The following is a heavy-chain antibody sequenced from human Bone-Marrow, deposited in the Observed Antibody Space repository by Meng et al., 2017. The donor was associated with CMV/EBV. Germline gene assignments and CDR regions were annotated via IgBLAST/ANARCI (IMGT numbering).Heavy chain of an antibody. CDR2: IYYNGGT. J-gene: IGHJ5*02. V-gene: IGHV4-61*01. CDR1: GGSVSRGSYY. Sequence: SETLSLTCTVSGGSVSRGSYYWNWIRQTPGKGLEWIGNIYYNGGTNYNPSLKSRVTISVDTSKNQFSLKLSSVTAADTAVYYCARMNWNSKSHWFDPWGQGTLVTVSS. CDR3: ARMNWNSKSHWFDP. D-gene: IGHD1-7*01.